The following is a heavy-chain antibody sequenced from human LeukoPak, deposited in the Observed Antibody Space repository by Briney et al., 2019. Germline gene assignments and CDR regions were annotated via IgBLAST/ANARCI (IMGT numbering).Heavy chain of an antibody. CDR3: VKGGPMGYYYYYMDV. V-gene: IGHV3-9*01. CDR2: ISWNSGSI. CDR1: GFTFDDYA. Sequence: GGSLRLSCAASGFTFDDYAMHWVRQAPGKGLEWVSGISWNSGSIGYADSVKGRFTISRDNAKNSLYLQMNSLRAEDTALYYCVKGGPMGYYYYYMDVWGKGTTVTVSS. J-gene: IGHJ6*03. D-gene: IGHD3-10*01.